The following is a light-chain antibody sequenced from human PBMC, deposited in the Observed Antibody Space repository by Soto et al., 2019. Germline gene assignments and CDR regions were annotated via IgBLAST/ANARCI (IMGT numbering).Light chain of an antibody. V-gene: IGKV1-39*01. CDR1: QSITTY. CDR3: QQSYTTPSWT. J-gene: IGKJ1*01. CDR2: SAS. Sequence: DIQMTQSPSSLSASVGDRVTITCRASQSITTYLNWYQQKPGTAPKVLIYSASTLQSGVPSRFSGGGSGTDFTLTISSLQPEDFATYYCQQSYTTPSWTFGQGTKVEIK.